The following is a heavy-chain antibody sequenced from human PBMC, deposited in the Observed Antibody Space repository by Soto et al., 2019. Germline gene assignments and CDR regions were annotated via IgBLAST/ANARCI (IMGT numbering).Heavy chain of an antibody. Sequence: PGGSLRLSCAASGFTFSTYTMNWVRQAPGKGLEWISSISSGSSYIYYAGSVKGRFTISRDNAKNSLFLQMNSLRADDTAVYYCASDILSGGAYPDSWGQGTKVPVSS. CDR2: ISSGSSYI. CDR1: GFTFSTYT. V-gene: IGHV3-21*01. D-gene: IGHD3-10*01. CDR3: ASDILSGGAYPDS. J-gene: IGHJ5*01.